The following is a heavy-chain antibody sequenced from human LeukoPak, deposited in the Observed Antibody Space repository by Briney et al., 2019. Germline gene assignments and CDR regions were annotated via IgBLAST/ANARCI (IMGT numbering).Heavy chain of an antibody. CDR3: ARPFVWGLATQGLDY. D-gene: IGHD3-16*01. Sequence: PGGSLRLSCAASGFSFSRYEVNWVRQAPGKGLEWVSYISAMKGRFTISRDNAENSLYLQMNSLRAEDTAVYYCARPFVWGLATQGLDYWGQGTLVTVSS. V-gene: IGHV3-48*03. CDR2: IS. J-gene: IGHJ4*02. CDR1: GFSFSRYE.